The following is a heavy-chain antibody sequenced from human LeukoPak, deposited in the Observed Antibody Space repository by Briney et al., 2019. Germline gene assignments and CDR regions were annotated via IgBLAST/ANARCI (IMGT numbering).Heavy chain of an antibody. CDR1: GGSISSSSYY. Sequence: SETLSLTCTVSGGSISSSSYYWGWIRQPPGKGLEWIGSIYYSGSTYYNPSLKSRVTISVDTSKNQFSLKLSSVTAADTAVYYCARGGSWSDYWGQGTLVTVSS. J-gene: IGHJ4*02. D-gene: IGHD6-13*01. CDR3: ARGGSWSDY. V-gene: IGHV4-39*07. CDR2: IYYSGST.